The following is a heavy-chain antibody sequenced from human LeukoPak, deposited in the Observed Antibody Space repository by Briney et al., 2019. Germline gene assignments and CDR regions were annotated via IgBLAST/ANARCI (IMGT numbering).Heavy chain of an antibody. CDR3: AKGGAYCGGDCFVDY. V-gene: IGHV3-43D*03. CDR1: GFTFDDYA. D-gene: IGHD2-21*02. Sequence: GGSLRLSCAASGFTFDDYAMHWVRQAPGKGLEWFSLISWDGGSTYYADSVKGRCTISRGNSKNSLYLQMNSLRAEDTALYYCAKGGAYCGGDCFVDYWGQGTLVTVSS. CDR2: ISWDGGST. J-gene: IGHJ4*02.